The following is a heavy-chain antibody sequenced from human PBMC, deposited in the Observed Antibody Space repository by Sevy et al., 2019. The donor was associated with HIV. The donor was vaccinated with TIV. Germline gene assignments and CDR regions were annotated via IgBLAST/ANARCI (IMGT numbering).Heavy chain of an antibody. Sequence: GGSLRLSCAASGFTFSDYYMSWIRQAPGKGLEWVSYISSSSSYTNYADSVKGRFTISRDNAKNSLYLHMSSLRAEDMAVYYCAREAYYDFWRSAFDIWGQGTMVTVSS. J-gene: IGHJ3*02. D-gene: IGHD3-3*01. CDR1: GFTFSDYY. CDR2: ISSSSSYT. V-gene: IGHV3-11*06. CDR3: AREAYYDFWRSAFDI.